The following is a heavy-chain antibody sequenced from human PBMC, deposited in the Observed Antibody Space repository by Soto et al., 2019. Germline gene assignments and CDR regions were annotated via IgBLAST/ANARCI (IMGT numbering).Heavy chain of an antibody. CDR2: ISGSGGST. D-gene: IGHD1-26*01. J-gene: IGHJ4*02. V-gene: IGHV3-23*01. Sequence: EVQLLESGGGLVQPGGSLRLSCAASGFTFSSYAMRWVRQAPVKGLEWVSAISGSGGSTYYADSVKGRFTISRDNSKNTLYLQRKSLRAEDTAVYYCARRGSGSYYDYWGQGTLVTVSS. CDR1: GFTFSSYA. CDR3: ARRGSGSYYDY.